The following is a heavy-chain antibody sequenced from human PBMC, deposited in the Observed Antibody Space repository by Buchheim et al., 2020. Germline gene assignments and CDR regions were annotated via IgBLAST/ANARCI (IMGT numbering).Heavy chain of an antibody. V-gene: IGHV3-30*04. CDR1: GFTFSSYD. Sequence: QVQLVESGGGVVQPGRSLSLSCVASGFTFSSYDMHWVRQAPGKGLEWVAVISSDGSNKNYADSVKGRFTISRDNSKNTLYLQMNSLRTEGTSVYYCANGHSDYWGQGTL. CDR2: ISSDGSNK. CDR3: ANGHSDY. J-gene: IGHJ4*02. D-gene: IGHD5-24*01.